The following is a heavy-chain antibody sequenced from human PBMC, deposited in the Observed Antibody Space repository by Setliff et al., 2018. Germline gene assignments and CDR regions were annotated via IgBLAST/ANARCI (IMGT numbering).Heavy chain of an antibody. V-gene: IGHV3-7*01. CDR3: ARDRRPFNWGGNDAFDI. J-gene: IGHJ3*02. CDR1: GFTFSSYW. D-gene: IGHD7-27*01. Sequence: QPGGSLRLSCAASGFTFSSYWMSWVRQAPGKGLEWVANIKQDGSEKYYADSVKGRFTISRDNSKNTLYLQMNSLRAEDTAVYYCARDRRPFNWGGNDAFDIWGQGTMVTVSS. CDR2: IKQDGSEK.